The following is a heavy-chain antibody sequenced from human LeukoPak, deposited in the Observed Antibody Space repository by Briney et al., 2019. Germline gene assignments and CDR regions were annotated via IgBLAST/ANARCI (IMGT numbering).Heavy chain of an antibody. J-gene: IGHJ4*02. V-gene: IGHV4-31*03. CDR3: ANLGKNY. CDR2: IYSSGNT. CDR1: GGSMTSGRYY. Sequence: KASETLPLTCTVSGGSMTSGRYYWSWIRQHPGRGLEWIGYIYSSGNTYYSPSLQGRVSISVDTSKNQFSLKLSSVTAADTAVYYCANLGKNYWGQGTLVTVSS.